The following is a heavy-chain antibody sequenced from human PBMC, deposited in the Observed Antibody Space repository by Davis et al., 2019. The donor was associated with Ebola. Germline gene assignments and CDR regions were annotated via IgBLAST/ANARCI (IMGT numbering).Heavy chain of an antibody. V-gene: IGHV3-21*04. CDR2: ISTSRSYI. Sequence: GGSLRLSCAASGFTFSIYSMNWVRQAPGKGLEWVSFISTSRSYIFYADSVKGRFTISRDNAKNSLSLQMNSLRAEDTAVYYCARSGLSFGVVKYHYGMDVWGKGTTVTVSS. D-gene: IGHD3-3*01. J-gene: IGHJ6*04. CDR3: ARSGLSFGVVKYHYGMDV. CDR1: GFTFSIYS.